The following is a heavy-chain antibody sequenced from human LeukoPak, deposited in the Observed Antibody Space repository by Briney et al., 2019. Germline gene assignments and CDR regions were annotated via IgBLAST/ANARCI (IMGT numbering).Heavy chain of an antibody. CDR1: GFIISSDY. V-gene: IGHV3-53*01. J-gene: IGHJ4*02. D-gene: IGHD3-16*01. CDR2: IYRGDAT. CDR3: VRELGTSGNYD. Sequence: PGGSLRLSCAASGFIISSDYVSWVRQAPGKGLEWVSVIYRGDATYYAESVKGRFTISRDRSKNTLYLQMNSLSAEDAAMYYCVRELGTSGNYDWGQGTLVTVSS.